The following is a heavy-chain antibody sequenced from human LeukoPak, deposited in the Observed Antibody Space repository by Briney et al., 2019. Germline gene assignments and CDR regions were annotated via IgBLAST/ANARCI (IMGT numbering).Heavy chain of an antibody. CDR3: ARVSPEEYYDILTGYYTFDY. CDR2: INPNSGGT. J-gene: IGHJ4*02. D-gene: IGHD3-9*01. CDR1: GHTFTGYY. V-gene: IGHV1-2*02. Sequence: PMASVKVSCKASGHTFTGYYMHWVRQAPGQGLEWMGWINPNSGGTNYAQKFQGRVTMTRDTSISTAYMELSRLRSDDTAVYYCARVSPEEYYDILTGYYTFDYWGQGTLVTVSS.